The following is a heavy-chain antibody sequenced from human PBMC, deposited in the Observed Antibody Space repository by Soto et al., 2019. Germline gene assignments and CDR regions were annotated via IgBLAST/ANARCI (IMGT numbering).Heavy chain of an antibody. CDR3: ARDRDDYGSGNYYNRIGF. Sequence: QVQLVQSGAEVKKPGSSVKVSCKASGGIFSTYAISWLRQAPGQGLEWMGGIIPIFGTPNYAQRFQGRVTITADESTSTAYMELSRLRCEDAAVFYFARDRDDYGSGNYYNRIGFWGQVTLVTVAS. D-gene: IGHD3-10*01. CDR2: IIPIFGTP. J-gene: IGHJ4*02. CDR1: GGIFSTYA. V-gene: IGHV1-69*01.